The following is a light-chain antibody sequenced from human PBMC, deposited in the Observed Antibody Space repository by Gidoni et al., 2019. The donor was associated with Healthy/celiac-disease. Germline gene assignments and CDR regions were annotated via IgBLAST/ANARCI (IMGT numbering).Light chain of an antibody. CDR2: GIS. Sequence: EIVLTQSPGTLSLSPGEKATLSCRASQSLNSNFLAWYQQKPGQPPRLLIHGISNRATGIPDRFSGSGSGTDFTLTISRLEPEDFALYYCQQYASSLASTFGQGTTLEMK. CDR1: QSLNSNF. J-gene: IGKJ2*01. CDR3: QQYASSLAST. V-gene: IGKV3-20*01.